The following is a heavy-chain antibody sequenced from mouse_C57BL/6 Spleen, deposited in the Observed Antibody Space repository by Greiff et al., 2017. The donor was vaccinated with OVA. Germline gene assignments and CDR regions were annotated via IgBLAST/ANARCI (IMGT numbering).Heavy chain of an antibody. V-gene: IGHV1-55*01. CDR2: IYPGSGST. CDR3: AYYYGSSTYAMDY. Sequence: QVQLQQPGAELVKPGASVKMSCKASGYTFTSYWITWVKLRPGQGLEWIGDIYPGSGSTNYNEKFKSKATLTVDTSSSTAYMQLSSLTSEDSAVYYCAYYYGSSTYAMDYWGQGTSVTVSS. J-gene: IGHJ4*01. CDR1: GYTFTSYW. D-gene: IGHD1-1*01.